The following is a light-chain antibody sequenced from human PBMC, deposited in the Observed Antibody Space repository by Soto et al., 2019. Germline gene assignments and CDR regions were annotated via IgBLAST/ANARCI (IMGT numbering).Light chain of an antibody. V-gene: IGKV3D-15*01. Sequence: TQSPATLSVSPGERATLSCRASQSVSSNLAWYQQRPGQAPRLPIYGVSSRATGVPDRFSGSGSGTDFTLTISRLEPEDFAVYYCQQYNNWPPITFGQGTRLEIK. CDR2: GVS. CDR1: QSVSSN. J-gene: IGKJ5*01. CDR3: QQYNNWPPIT.